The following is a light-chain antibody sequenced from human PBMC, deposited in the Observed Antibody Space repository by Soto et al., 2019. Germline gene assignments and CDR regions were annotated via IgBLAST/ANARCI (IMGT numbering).Light chain of an antibody. CDR2: HVT. Sequence: QSALTQPASLSGSPGQSITISCTGTSSDIGHYDYLSWYQQHPGKAPKLMIYHVTYRPSGVSNRYSGSKSGNSASLTISGRHADGEADYYYCSLTTSRTNFFGSGTKLTVL. J-gene: IGLJ1*01. CDR3: CSLTTSRTNF. CDR1: SSDIGHYDY. V-gene: IGLV2-14*03.